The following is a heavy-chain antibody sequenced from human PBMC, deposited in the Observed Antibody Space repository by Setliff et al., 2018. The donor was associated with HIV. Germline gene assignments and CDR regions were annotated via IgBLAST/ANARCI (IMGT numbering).Heavy chain of an antibody. D-gene: IGHD6-13*01. J-gene: IGHJ4*02. CDR1: GGSISNSSSY. Sequence: PSETLSLTCTVSGGSISNSSSYWGWIRQTPGKGLEWIGTICYSATTNYNPSLKNRGAISVDTSKKQFSLKLTSVTPADTAVYYCASRSGAAVFYYFHYLGQGTLFTVSS. CDR3: ASRSGAAVFYYFHY. CDR2: ICYSATT. V-gene: IGHV4-39*07.